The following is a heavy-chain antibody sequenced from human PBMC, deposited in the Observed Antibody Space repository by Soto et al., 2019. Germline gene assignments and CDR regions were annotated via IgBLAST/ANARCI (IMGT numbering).Heavy chain of an antibody. D-gene: IGHD3-10*01. Sequence: SETLSLTCTVSGGSISSYYWSWIRQPPGKGLEWIGYIYYSGSTNYNPSLKSRVTISVDTSKNQFSLKLSSVTAADTAVYYCARDLSGSGSYWFDPWGQVTLVTVSS. CDR3: ARDLSGSGSYWFDP. CDR1: GGSISSYY. CDR2: IYYSGST. J-gene: IGHJ5*02. V-gene: IGHV4-59*01.